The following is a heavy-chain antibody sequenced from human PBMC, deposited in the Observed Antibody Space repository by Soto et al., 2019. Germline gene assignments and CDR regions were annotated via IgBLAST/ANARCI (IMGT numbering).Heavy chain of an antibody. CDR1: GGSISSGGYY. CDR3: ARSKVSGSGSYYAPDFYYYYGMDV. Sequence: SETLSLTCTVSGGSISSGGYYWSWIRQHPGKGLEWIGYIYYSGSTYYNPSLKSRVTISVDTSKNQFSLKVTSVTAADTAVYYCARSKVSGSGSYYAPDFYYYYGMDVWGQGTTVTVSS. D-gene: IGHD3-10*01. J-gene: IGHJ6*02. CDR2: IYYSGST. V-gene: IGHV4-31*03.